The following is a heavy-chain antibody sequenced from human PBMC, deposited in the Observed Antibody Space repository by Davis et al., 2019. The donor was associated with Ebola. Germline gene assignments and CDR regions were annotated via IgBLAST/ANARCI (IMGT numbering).Heavy chain of an antibody. CDR2: IDTDGSTT. CDR3: ARDVGGRAGY. Sequence: PGGSLRLSCVGSEFTFRSYWFHWVRQAPGKGLEWVSRIDTDGSTTNYADSVGGRFTISRDNAKNTLFLQMNSLRADDTAVYYCARDVGGRAGYWGQGTLVTVSS. V-gene: IGHV3-74*01. CDR1: EFTFRSYW. J-gene: IGHJ4*02.